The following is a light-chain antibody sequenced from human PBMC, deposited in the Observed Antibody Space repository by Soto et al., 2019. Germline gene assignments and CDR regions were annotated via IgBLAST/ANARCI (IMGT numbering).Light chain of an antibody. V-gene: IGKV3-20*01. Sequence: EIVLTQSPGTLSLSPGERATLSCRASQSVSSNYFAWYQQKPGQAPRLLIYGASSRATGIPDRFRGSGSGTDFTLTISRLEPEDFAVYYCQQFRAFGQGTKLEIK. CDR1: QSVSSNY. CDR2: GAS. J-gene: IGKJ2*01. CDR3: QQFRA.